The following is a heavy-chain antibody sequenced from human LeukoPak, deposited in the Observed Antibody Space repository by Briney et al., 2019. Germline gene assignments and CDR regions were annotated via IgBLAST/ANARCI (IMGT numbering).Heavy chain of an antibody. J-gene: IGHJ4*02. D-gene: IGHD3-22*01. V-gene: IGHV3-21*01. CDR1: GFTFSSYS. CDR2: ISSSSTYI. CDR3: AREDVPGFYDSSGYFS. Sequence: PGGSLRLSCAASGFTFSSYSMNWVRQAPGKGLEWVSGISSSSTYIYYADSVKGRFTISRDNAKNSLYLQMISLRAEDTAVYYCAREDVPGFYDSSGYFSWGQGTLVTVSS.